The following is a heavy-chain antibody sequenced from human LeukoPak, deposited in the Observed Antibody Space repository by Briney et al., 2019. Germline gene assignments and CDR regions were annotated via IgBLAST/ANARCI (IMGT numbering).Heavy chain of an antibody. J-gene: IGHJ4*02. CDR3: AKTPGYRLGYCSSTNCYYFDY. Sequence: PPGGSLRLSCAASGFTFSSYVVSWVRQAPGKGLEWVSAISGSGGSTYYADSEKGRFTISRDNSKNTLYLQMNSLRAEDAAIYYCAKTPGYRLGYCSSTNCYYFDYWGQGTLVTVSS. CDR2: ISGSGGST. D-gene: IGHD2-2*01. CDR1: GFTFSSYV. V-gene: IGHV3-23*01.